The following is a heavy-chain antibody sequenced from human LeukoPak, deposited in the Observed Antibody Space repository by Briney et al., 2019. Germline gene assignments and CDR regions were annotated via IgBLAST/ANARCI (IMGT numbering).Heavy chain of an antibody. CDR3: AKGSVERWLPSQTDY. V-gene: IGHV3-30*18. CDR2: MSYDGSTK. Sequence: GSSLRLSCAVSGFTFSSYGMHWVREAPGSGLEWVRVMSYDGSTKHYADSVKGRFTISRDNSKNTLYMQMNSLRAEDTAVYYCAKGSVERWLPSQTDYWGQGTLVTVSS. J-gene: IGHJ4*02. CDR1: GFTFSSYG. D-gene: IGHD5-24*01.